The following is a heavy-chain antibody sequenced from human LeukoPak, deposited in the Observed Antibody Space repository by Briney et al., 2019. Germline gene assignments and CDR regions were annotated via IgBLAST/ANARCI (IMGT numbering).Heavy chain of an antibody. CDR1: GYTFTSYA. CDR2: INAGNGNT. V-gene: IGHV1-3*01. J-gene: IGHJ6*02. Sequence: ASVKVSCKASGYTFTSYAMHWVRQAPGQRLEWMGWINAGNGNTKYSQKFQGRVTITRDMSTSTAYIYLSSLTSEDTALYYCAATLTATTGSTYYGMDIWGQGTTVTVSS. CDR3: AATLTATTGSTYYGMDI. D-gene: IGHD4-17*01.